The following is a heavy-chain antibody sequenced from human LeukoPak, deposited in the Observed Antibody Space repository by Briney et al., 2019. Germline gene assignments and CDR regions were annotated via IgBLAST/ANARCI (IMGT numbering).Heavy chain of an antibody. J-gene: IGHJ4*02. CDR3: ARDPAASFGENFDY. CDR1: GFTFSSYG. CDR2: IWYDGSNK. V-gene: IGHV3-33*01. Sequence: GGSLRLSCAASGFTFSSYGMHWVRQAPGKGLEWVAVIWYDGSNKYYADSVKGRFTISRDNSKNTLYLQMNDLRDEDTAVYYCARDPAASFGENFDYWGQGTLVTVSS. D-gene: IGHD3-10*01.